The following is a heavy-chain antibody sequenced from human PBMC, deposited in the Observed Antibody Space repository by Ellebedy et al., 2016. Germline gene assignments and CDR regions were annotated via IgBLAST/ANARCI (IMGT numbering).Heavy chain of an antibody. V-gene: IGHV3-23*01. CDR1: GFTFSSYA. D-gene: IGHD2-2*01. J-gene: IGHJ6*03. CDR3: AKRVVPAATNYYYYYYMDV. CDR2: ISGSGGGT. Sequence: GESLKISXAASGFTFSSYAMRWVRQAPGRGLEWVSGISGSGGGTYYADSVKGRFAISRDNSKNTLYLQMNSLRAEDTAVYYCAKRVVPAATNYYYYYYMDVWGKGTTVTVSS.